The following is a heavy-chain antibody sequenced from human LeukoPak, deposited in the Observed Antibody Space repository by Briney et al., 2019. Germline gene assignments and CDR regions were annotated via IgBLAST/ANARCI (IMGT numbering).Heavy chain of an antibody. D-gene: IGHD3-10*01. Sequence: GASVKVSCKASGYAFSSYGISWVRQAPGQGLEWMGWISAYNGNAMYAQKFQGRVTMTTDTSTSTVTMELRSLRSDDTAVYFCARRYYYGSGSYSDYWGQGTLVTVSS. J-gene: IGHJ4*02. CDR2: ISAYNGNA. CDR3: ARRYYYGSGSYSDY. V-gene: IGHV1-18*01. CDR1: GYAFSSYG.